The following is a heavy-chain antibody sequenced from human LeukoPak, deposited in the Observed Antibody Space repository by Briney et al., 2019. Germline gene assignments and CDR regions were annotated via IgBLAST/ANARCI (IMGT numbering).Heavy chain of an antibody. V-gene: IGHV4-34*01. Sequence: SETLSLTCAVYGGSFSGYYWSWLRQPPGKGLEWIGEINHSGSTNYNPSLKSRVTISVDTSKNQFSLKLSSVTAADTAVYYCARDTSGDYYYGMDVWGQGTTVTVSS. CDR1: GGSFSGYY. CDR2: INHSGST. D-gene: IGHD2-21*01. J-gene: IGHJ6*02. CDR3: ARDTSGDYYYGMDV.